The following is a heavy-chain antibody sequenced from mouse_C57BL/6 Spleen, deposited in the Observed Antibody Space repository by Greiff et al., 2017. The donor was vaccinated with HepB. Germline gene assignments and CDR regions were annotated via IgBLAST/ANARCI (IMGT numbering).Heavy chain of an antibody. Sequence: EVKVEESGGGLVKPGGSLKLSCAASGFTFSSYAMSWVRQTPEKRLEWVATISDGGSYTYYPDNVKGRFTISRDNAKNNLYLQMSHLKSEDTAMYYCARSPLGAMDYWGQGTSVTVSS. J-gene: IGHJ4*01. V-gene: IGHV5-4*03. CDR3: ARSPLGAMDY. CDR2: ISDGGSYT. CDR1: GFTFSSYA. D-gene: IGHD3-3*01.